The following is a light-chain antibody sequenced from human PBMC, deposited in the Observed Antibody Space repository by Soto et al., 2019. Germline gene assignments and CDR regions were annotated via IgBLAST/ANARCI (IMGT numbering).Light chain of an antibody. Sequence: DLQLTQSPSFLSASVGDRVTITCRASQGISSDLAWYQQKPGKAPKLLIYGASTLQGGVSSRFSGSGSGTEFTLTISSLQPEDFATYYCQQLNSYPLTFGGGTKVEIK. CDR1: QGISSD. CDR2: GAS. V-gene: IGKV1-9*01. J-gene: IGKJ4*01. CDR3: QQLNSYPLT.